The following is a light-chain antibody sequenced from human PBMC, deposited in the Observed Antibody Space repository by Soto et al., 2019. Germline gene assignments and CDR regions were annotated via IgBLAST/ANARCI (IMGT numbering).Light chain of an antibody. V-gene: IGKV4-1*01. J-gene: IGKJ2*01. CDR1: QSVLYSSNNKNY. CDR3: QQYFDRPRT. CDR2: WAS. Sequence: DIVMTQSPDSLAVSLGERATINCESSQSVLYSSNNKNYLAWYQQKPGQPPKLLIYWASTRQSGVPDRFTGSGSGTDFTLTISGLQAEDVAVYYCQQYFDRPRTFGQGTKLEIK.